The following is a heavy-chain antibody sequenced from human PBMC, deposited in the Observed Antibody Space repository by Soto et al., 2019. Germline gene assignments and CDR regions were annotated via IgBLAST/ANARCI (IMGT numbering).Heavy chain of an antibody. D-gene: IGHD1-26*01. J-gene: IGHJ4*02. CDR2: MEPSSGKT. Sequence: AASVKVSCKASGYSFTSLDINWVRQTAGQGLEWMGWMEPSSGKTGYAQKFHDRVTMTSDTSINTAYMELTTLTSDDTAFYYCARGVTAGVDYWGQGTLVTVPQ. CDR3: ARGVTAGVDY. V-gene: IGHV1-8*01. CDR1: GYSFTSLD.